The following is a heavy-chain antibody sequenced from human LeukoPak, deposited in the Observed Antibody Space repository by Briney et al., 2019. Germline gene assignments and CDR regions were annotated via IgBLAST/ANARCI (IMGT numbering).Heavy chain of an antibody. CDR2: TRYDESKT. J-gene: IGHJ4*02. CDR1: GFTFSSNG. V-gene: IGHV3-30*02. D-gene: IGHD1-26*01. CDR3: AKARYSGSPALDF. Sequence: GGPLRLSCAASGFTFSSNGMHWVRQTPGKGLDWVAFTRYDESKTFYGDSVRGRFTISRDNSKNTLYLQMNSLTIDDSAVYYCAKARYSGSPALDFWGQGTLVTVSS.